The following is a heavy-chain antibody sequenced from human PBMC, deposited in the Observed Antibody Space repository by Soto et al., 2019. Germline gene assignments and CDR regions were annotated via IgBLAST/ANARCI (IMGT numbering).Heavy chain of an antibody. J-gene: IGHJ4*02. Sequence: GGSLRLSCAASGFTFSSYAMSWVRQAPGKGLEWVSAISGSGGSTYYADSVKGRFTISRDNSKNTLYLQMNSLRAEDTAVYYCANPGPTRGYCSGGSCYPKFDYWGQGTLVTVSS. CDR2: ISGSGGST. CDR3: ANPGPTRGYCSGGSCYPKFDY. D-gene: IGHD2-15*01. CDR1: GFTFSSYA. V-gene: IGHV3-23*01.